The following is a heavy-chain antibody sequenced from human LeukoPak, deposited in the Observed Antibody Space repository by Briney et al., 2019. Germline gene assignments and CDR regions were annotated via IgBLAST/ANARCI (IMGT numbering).Heavy chain of an antibody. CDR2: INSDGSST. CDR3: AKGLHSSSWNDAFDI. Sequence: GGSLRLSCAASGFTFSSYWMHWVRQAPEKGLVWVSHINSDGSSTGYADSVKGRFTISRDNSENTLYMQMNSLRVEDTAVYYCAKGLHSSSWNDAFDIWGQGTTVTVSS. CDR1: GFTFSSYW. J-gene: IGHJ3*02. V-gene: IGHV3-74*01. D-gene: IGHD6-13*01.